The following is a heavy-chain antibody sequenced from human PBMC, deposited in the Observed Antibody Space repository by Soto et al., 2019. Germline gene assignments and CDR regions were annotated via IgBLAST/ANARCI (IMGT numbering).Heavy chain of an antibody. J-gene: IGHJ6*02. CDR3: ARHLTYCSAGSCYSDFPYYGMDV. Sequence: SETLSLTCTVSGGSISSKSYYWGWIRQHPGKGLEGIGSIFYSGSTYYNPSLKSRVTISVDTSKNQFSLKLSSVTAADTAVYYCARHLTYCSAGSCYSDFPYYGMDVWGQGTTVTVS. D-gene: IGHD2-15*01. CDR1: GGSISSKSYY. CDR2: IFYSGST. V-gene: IGHV4-39*01.